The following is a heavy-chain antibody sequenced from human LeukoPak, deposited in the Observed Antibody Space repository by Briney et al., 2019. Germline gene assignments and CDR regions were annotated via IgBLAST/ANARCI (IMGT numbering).Heavy chain of an antibody. V-gene: IGHV3-23*01. CDR1: GFTFSSST. CDR3: AKIRAPSGWFNSDY. D-gene: IGHD6-19*01. CDR2: ISGSGDST. Sequence: GGSLRLSCAASGFTFSSSTMSWVRQVPGKGLEWVSGISGSGDSTYYADSVKGRFTISRDNSKNTLYLQMNSLRLEDTAAYYCAKIRAPSGWFNSDYWGQGTLVTVSS. J-gene: IGHJ4*02.